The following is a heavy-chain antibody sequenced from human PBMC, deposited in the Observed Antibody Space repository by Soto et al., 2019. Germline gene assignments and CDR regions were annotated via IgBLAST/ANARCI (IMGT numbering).Heavy chain of an antibody. CDR3: ANLNTALAVAGA. Sequence: EEQLLETGGGLVQPGGSLRLSCAASGLTFSTSVMSWVRQAPGKGLEWVSSISTTGGGTHYADSVKGRFTTSRDNSKNPLYLQMDSLRAEDTAIYFCANLNTALAVAGAWGQGTLVSVSS. D-gene: IGHD6-19*01. V-gene: IGHV3-23*01. CDR2: ISTTGGGT. J-gene: IGHJ5*02. CDR1: GLTFSTSV.